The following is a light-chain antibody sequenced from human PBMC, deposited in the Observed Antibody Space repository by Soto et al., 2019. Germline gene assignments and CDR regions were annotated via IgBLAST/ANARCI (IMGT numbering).Light chain of an antibody. CDR3: QQYSRSVT. J-gene: IGKJ4*01. Sequence: EIVLTQSPGTLSLSPGERATLSCRASQSIRSTYLAWYQQKPGQPPRLLIYAASKRQSGVPDRFSDGGSETDFTLSISSLEPEDFAVYYCQQYSRSVTFGGGTKVDIK. CDR2: AAS. V-gene: IGKV3-20*01. CDR1: QSIRSTY.